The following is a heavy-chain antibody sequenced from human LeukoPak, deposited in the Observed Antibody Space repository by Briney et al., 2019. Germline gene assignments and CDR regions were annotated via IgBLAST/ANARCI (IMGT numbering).Heavy chain of an antibody. V-gene: IGHV3-30*02. J-gene: IGHJ6*02. CDR1: GFTFSSYG. D-gene: IGHD2-2*01. CDR2: IRYDGSNK. Sequence: PGGSLRLSCAASGFTFSSYGMHWVRQAPGKGLEWVAFIRYDGSNKYYADSVKGRFTISRDNSKNTLYLQMNSLRAEDTAVYYCAKGLGYCSSTSCSPFWGMDVWGQGTTATVSS. CDR3: AKGLGYCSSTSCSPFWGMDV.